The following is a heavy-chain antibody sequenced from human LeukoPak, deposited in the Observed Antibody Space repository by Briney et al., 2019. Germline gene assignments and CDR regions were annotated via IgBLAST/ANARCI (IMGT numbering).Heavy chain of an antibody. D-gene: IGHD4-17*01. CDR1: GGSISSYY. V-gene: IGHV4-59*08. CDR2: IYHSGST. CDR3: ARGLDYGDYVY. J-gene: IGHJ4*02. Sequence: SETLSLTCTVSGGSISSYYWSWIRQPPGQGLEWIGNIYHSGSTYYNPSLKSRVTISVDTSKNQFSLKLSSVTAADTAVYYCARGLDYGDYVYWGQGTLVTVSS.